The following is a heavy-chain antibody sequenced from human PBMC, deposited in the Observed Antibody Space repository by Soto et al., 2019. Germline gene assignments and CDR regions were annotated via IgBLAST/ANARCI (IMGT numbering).Heavy chain of an antibody. J-gene: IGHJ5*02. CDR2: MNPGSGDT. D-gene: IGHD3-16*01. CDR1: GYSFTNND. V-gene: IGHV1-8*01. Sequence: ASVKVSCTASGYSFTNNDVTWVRQATGQGLEWMGWMNPGSGDTGYAQKFKGRVTMTRDIYIATAYMELSSLSSDDTAIYYCARMATFGSLNWFDPWGQGTLVTVSS. CDR3: ARMATFGSLNWFDP.